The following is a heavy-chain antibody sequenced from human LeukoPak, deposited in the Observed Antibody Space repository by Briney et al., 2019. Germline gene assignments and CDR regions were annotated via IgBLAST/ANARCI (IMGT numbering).Heavy chain of an antibody. CDR2: ISYDGSNK. J-gene: IGHJ3*02. D-gene: IGHD6-19*01. CDR3: AKALTSGWYLDAFNI. V-gene: IGHV3-30*04. Sequence: PGGSLRLSCAASGFTFSTYSMHWVRQAPGKGLEWVAVISYDGSNKYYADSVKGRFTISRDNSKNTLFLQMNSLRAEGTAVYYCAKALTSGWYLDAFNIWGQGTMVTVSS. CDR1: GFTFSTYS.